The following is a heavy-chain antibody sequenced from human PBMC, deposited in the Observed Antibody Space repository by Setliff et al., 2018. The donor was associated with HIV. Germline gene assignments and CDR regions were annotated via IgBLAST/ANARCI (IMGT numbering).Heavy chain of an antibody. CDR3: ARQRSGGSCYSCDYYYMDV. J-gene: IGHJ6*03. D-gene: IGHD2-15*01. CDR1: GGSFSDYY. CDR2: INHSGSS. V-gene: IGHV4-34*01. Sequence: ETLSLTCAVYGGSFSDYYWSWIRQPPGKGLEWIGEINHSGSSNYNPSLKSRVSISIDTSKNQFSLKVNSVTAADTAVYYCARQRSGGSCYSCDYYYMDVWGKGTTVTVSS.